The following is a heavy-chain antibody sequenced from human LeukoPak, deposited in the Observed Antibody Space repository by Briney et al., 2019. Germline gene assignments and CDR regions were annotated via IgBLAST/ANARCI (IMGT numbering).Heavy chain of an antibody. D-gene: IGHD1-26*01. V-gene: IGHV3-7*01. CDR1: GFTFSNYW. CDR3: ATSGGYYPSYFDY. CDR2: IKQDGSEK. J-gene: IGHJ4*02. Sequence: GGSLRLSCAASGFTFSNYWMTWVRQAPGRGLEWVANIKQDGSEKNYVDSVKGRFTISRDNAKNSLYLQMNSLRAEDTAVYYCATSGGYYPSYFDYWGQGTLVTVSA.